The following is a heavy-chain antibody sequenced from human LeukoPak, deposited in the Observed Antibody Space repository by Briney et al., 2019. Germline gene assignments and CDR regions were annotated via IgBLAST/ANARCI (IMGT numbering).Heavy chain of an antibody. CDR2: IYYSGST. CDR1: GGSIDSSSHY. Sequence: SETLSLTCSVAGGSIDSSSHYWAWIRQPPGRGLEWVGSIYYSGSTYYSPSLKSRLTMSVDTSKKQFSLKLRSVTAADTAVYYCARQYSSGWARDYYYYMDVWGKGTTVTISS. D-gene: IGHD6-19*01. J-gene: IGHJ6*03. CDR3: ARQYSSGWARDYYYYMDV. V-gene: IGHV4-39*07.